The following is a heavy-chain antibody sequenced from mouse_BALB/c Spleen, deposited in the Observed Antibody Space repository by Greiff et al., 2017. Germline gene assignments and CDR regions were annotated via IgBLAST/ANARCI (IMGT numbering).Heavy chain of an antibody. Sequence: EVMLVESGGGLVQPGGSRKLSCAASGFTFSSFGMHWVRQAPEKGLEWVAYISSGSSTIYYADTVKGRFTISRDNPKNTLFLQMTSLRSEDTAMYYCARSYGYVWYFDVWGAGTTVTVSS. CDR3: ARSYGYVWYFDV. V-gene: IGHV5-17*02. J-gene: IGHJ1*01. CDR1: GFTFSSFG. D-gene: IGHD2-2*01. CDR2: ISSGSSTI.